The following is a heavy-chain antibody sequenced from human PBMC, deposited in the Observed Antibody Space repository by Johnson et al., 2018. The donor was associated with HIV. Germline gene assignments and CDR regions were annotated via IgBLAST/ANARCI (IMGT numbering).Heavy chain of an antibody. CDR3: ARDALLRFLEWFI. V-gene: IGHV3-30*04. CDR2: ISYDGSIK. Sequence: QVQLVESGGGVVQPGRSLRLSCAASGFTFSSMHWVRQAPGKGLEWVAVISYDGSIKYYGDSVKGRFTISRDNSKNTLYLQMNSLRVEDTAVYYCARDALLRFLEWFIWGQGTMVTVSS. D-gene: IGHD3-3*01. CDR1: GFTFSS. J-gene: IGHJ3*02.